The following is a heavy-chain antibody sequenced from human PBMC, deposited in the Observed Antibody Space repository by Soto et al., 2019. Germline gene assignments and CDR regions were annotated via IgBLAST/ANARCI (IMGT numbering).Heavy chain of an antibody. J-gene: IGHJ6*02. D-gene: IGHD3-22*01. CDR3: ARGTIRWYDSSGYLFSDMDV. CDR1: GYTFTSYA. Sequence: GASVKVSCKASGYTFTSYAMHWVRQAPGQRLEWMGWINAGNGNTKYSQKFQGRVTITRDTSASTAYMELSSLRSEDTAVYYCARGTIRWYDSSGYLFSDMDVWGQGTTVTVS. V-gene: IGHV1-3*01. CDR2: INAGNGNT.